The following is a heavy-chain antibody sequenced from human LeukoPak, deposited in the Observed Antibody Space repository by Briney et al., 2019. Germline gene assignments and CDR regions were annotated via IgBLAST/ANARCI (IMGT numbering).Heavy chain of an antibody. CDR2: IIPIFGTA. CDR3: AREPYCGGDCSPYNWFDP. CDR1: GGTFSSYA. J-gene: IGHJ5*02. Sequence: GASVKVSCKASGGTFSSYAISWVRQAPGQGLEWMGGIIPIFGTANYAQKFQGRVTITADESTSTAYMELSSLRSEDTAVYYCAREPYCGGDCSPYNWFDPWGQGTLVTVSS. D-gene: IGHD2-21*02. V-gene: IGHV1-69*13.